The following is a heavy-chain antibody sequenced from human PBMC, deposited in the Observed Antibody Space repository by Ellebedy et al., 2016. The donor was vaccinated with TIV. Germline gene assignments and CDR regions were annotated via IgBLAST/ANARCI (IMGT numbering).Heavy chain of an antibody. J-gene: IGHJ5*02. CDR2: MHYSGTT. D-gene: IGHD3-9*01. CDR3: ARLRYDTLTGYYSWFDP. Sequence: MPSETLSLTCAVSGGSMANSYWNWLRQLPGKGLEWIGYMHYSGTTKYNPSLTSRVTIALDTPKNQFSLKLSSVTAADTAVYYCARLRYDTLTGYYSWFDPWGQGTLVTVSS. CDR1: GGSMANSY. V-gene: IGHV4-59*01.